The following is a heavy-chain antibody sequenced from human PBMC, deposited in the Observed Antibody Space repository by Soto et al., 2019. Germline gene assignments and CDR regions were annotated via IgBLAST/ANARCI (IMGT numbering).Heavy chain of an antibody. CDR3: AKGRVGYDSAGTYYHFYYYGMDV. D-gene: IGHD3-10*01. V-gene: IGHV3-23*01. Sequence: EVQLLESGGGLVQPGGSLRLSCAASGFTFSSYAMTWVRQAPGKGLEWVTAISASGGTTYYADSVKGRFTISRDNSQNTLHLQMNSLRAEDTAVYYCAKGRVGYDSAGTYYHFYYYGMDVWGQGTTVTVS. CDR2: ISASGGTT. J-gene: IGHJ6*02. CDR1: GFTFSSYA.